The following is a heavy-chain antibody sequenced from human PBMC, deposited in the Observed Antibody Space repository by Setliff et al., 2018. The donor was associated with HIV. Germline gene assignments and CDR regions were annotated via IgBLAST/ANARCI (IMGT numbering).Heavy chain of an antibody. D-gene: IGHD3-10*01. CDR3: ASGKGVRGVIITGGLDV. J-gene: IGHJ6*04. CDR2: MSPNSGNA. V-gene: IGHV1-8*01. Sequence: ASVKVSCKASGYTFTSYDINWVRQATGQGLEWMGWMSPNSGNAGYAQKFQGRVTMTRDTSISTAYMELSSLTSADTAVYYCASGKGVRGVIITGGLDVWGKGTTVTVSS. CDR1: GYTFTSYD.